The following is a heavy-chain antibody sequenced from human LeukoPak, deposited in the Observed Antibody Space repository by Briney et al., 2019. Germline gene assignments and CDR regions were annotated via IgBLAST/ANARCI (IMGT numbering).Heavy chain of an antibody. J-gene: IGHJ3*02. D-gene: IGHD3-10*01. Sequence: PSETLSLTCTVSGGSVSSGSYYWSWIPQPPGKGLEWIGYIYYSGSTNYNPSLKSRVTISVDTSKNQFSLKLSSVTAADTAVYYCARETTYYYGSGLDAFDIWGQGTMVTVSS. CDR1: GGSVSSGSYY. CDR3: ARETTYYYGSGLDAFDI. V-gene: IGHV4-61*01. CDR2: IYYSGST.